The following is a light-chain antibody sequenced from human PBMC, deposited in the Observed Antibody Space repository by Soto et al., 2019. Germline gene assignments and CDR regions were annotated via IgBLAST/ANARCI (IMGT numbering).Light chain of an antibody. CDR2: ENS. Sequence: QSVLTQPPSVSAAPGQKVTISCSGSSSNIGNNYVSWYQQLPGTAPKLLIYENSKRPSGIPDRFSGSKSGTSATLGITGLQTWDEADYYCGTWDSSLSAWLFGGGTKLTVL. CDR3: GTWDSSLSAWL. V-gene: IGLV1-51*02. CDR1: SSNIGNNY. J-gene: IGLJ3*02.